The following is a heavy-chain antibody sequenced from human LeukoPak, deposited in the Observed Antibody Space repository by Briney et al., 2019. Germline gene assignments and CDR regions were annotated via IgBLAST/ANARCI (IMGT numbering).Heavy chain of an antibody. D-gene: IGHD3-9*01. J-gene: IGHJ4*02. CDR3: ATNILTGYYPFDY. V-gene: IGHV3-23*01. CDR1: GFTFDTYA. Sequence: GGSLRLSCAASGFTFDTYAMTWVRQAPGKALEWVSAISPSGDGTYYADSVKGRFTISRDNSKNTLYLQMNSLRADDTAVYFCATNILTGYYPFDYWGQGTLVTVSS. CDR2: ISPSGDGT.